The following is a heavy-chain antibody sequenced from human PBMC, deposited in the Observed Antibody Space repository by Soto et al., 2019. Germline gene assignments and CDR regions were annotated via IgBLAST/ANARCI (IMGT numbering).Heavy chain of an antibody. CDR1: GFTFNSYA. CDR3: AHSYSGYDLDY. D-gene: IGHD5-12*01. V-gene: IGHV3-64D*06. J-gene: IGHJ4*02. CDR2: ISINGDST. Sequence: GGSLRLSCSASGFTFNSYAMHWVRQAPGKGLEYVSGISINGDSTYYADSVKGRFTISRDNSKNTLYLQMSSLRPEDTAVYYCAHSYSGYDLDYWGQGTLVTVSS.